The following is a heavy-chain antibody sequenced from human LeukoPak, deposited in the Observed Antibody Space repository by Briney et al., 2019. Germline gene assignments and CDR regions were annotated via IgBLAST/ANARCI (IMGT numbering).Heavy chain of an antibody. Sequence: PGGSLRLSCAASGSTFSSYAMSWVRQAPGKGLEWVSAISGSGGSTYYADSVKGRFTISRDNSKNTLYLQMNSLRAEDTAVYYCAKTPFNGVWGGYFDYWGQGTLVTVSS. CDR3: AKTPFNGVWGGYFDY. V-gene: IGHV3-23*01. CDR2: ISGSGGST. D-gene: IGHD2-8*01. CDR1: GSTFSSYA. J-gene: IGHJ4*02.